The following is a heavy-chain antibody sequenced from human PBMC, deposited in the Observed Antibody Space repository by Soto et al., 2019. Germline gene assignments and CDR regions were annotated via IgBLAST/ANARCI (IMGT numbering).Heavy chain of an antibody. CDR1: GFTFSDYY. Sequence: GGSLRLSCAASGFTFSDYYMSWIRQAPGKGLEWVSSISSSGSTIYYADSVKGRFTISRDNAKNSLYLQMNSLRDEDTAVYYCARESRFLEWLSLNWFDPWGQGTLVTVSS. CDR3: ARESRFLEWLSLNWFDP. CDR2: ISSSGSTI. V-gene: IGHV3-11*04. J-gene: IGHJ5*02. D-gene: IGHD3-3*01.